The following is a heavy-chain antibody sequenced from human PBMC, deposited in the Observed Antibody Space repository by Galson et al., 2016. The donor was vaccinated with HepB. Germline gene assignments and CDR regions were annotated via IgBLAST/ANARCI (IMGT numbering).Heavy chain of an antibody. CDR2: IGAAGDT. V-gene: IGHV3-13*01. J-gene: IGHJ3*02. CDR1: GFTFSNYD. CDR3: AREGGCSGGRCHNAAFDI. Sequence: SLRLSCAASGFTFSNYDMHWVRQATGKGLEWVSAIGAAGDTYYPGSVKGRFTISRENANNSLYLHTNSLRAGDTAVYYCAREGGCSGGRCHNAAFDIWGQGTMVTVSS. D-gene: IGHD2-15*01.